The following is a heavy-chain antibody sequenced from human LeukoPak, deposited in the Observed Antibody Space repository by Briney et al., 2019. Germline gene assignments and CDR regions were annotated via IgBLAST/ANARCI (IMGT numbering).Heavy chain of an antibody. D-gene: IGHD1-20*01. CDR2: IRNKLNSYAT. Sequence: PPGGSLRLSCAASGFTFTGSTMYWVRQASGKGLEWVGRIRNKLNSYATGYAASVKGRFTISRDDSKNTTYLQMNSLKTDDTAVYYCSSRIIGTRVDYWGQGILVTVSS. V-gene: IGHV3-73*01. CDR1: GFTFTGST. J-gene: IGHJ4*02. CDR3: SSRIIGTRVDY.